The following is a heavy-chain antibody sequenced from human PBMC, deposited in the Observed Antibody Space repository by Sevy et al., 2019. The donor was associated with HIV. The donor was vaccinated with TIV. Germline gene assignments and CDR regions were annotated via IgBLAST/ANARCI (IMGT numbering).Heavy chain of an antibody. D-gene: IGHD3-22*01. J-gene: IGHJ6*03. CDR3: AKGGGGHYDPDEIGYYFYYYNMDV. CDR1: GFSFDSYG. V-gene: IGHV3-23*01. CDR2: ISGSGTRP. Sequence: GGSLRLSCAVSGFSFDSYGMTWVRQAPGKGLEWVSGISGSGTRPYYADSVKGRFIISRDNSKNTLYLQMNSLRSEDTAIYYCAKGGGGHYDPDEIGYYFYYYNMDVWGKGTTVIVSS.